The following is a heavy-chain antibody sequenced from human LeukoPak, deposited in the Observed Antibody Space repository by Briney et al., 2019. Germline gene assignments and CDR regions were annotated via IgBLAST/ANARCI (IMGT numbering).Heavy chain of an antibody. Sequence: GGSLRLSCAASGFTFSSYGTHWVRQAPGKGLEWVAVIWYDGSNKYYADSVKGRFTISRDNSKNTLYLQMNSLRAEDTAVYYCARDYCGGDCYYFDYWGQGTLVTVSS. V-gene: IGHV3-33*01. D-gene: IGHD2-21*02. CDR3: ARDYCGGDCYYFDY. CDR2: IWYDGSNK. J-gene: IGHJ4*02. CDR1: GFTFSSYG.